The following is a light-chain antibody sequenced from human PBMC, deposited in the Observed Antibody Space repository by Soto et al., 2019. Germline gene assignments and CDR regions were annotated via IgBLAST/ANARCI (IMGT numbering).Light chain of an antibody. CDR2: GAS. CDR3: QQYDSPPFT. J-gene: IGKJ4*01. CDR1: QTLTSNY. Sequence: EVVLTQSPPGTLSLSPGEGAALSCRASQTLTSNYLACFQQKPGQAPRLLIYGASSRATGIPDRFSASGSGTDFTLTINRLEPEDFAVYFCQQYDSPPFTFGGGTKVESK. V-gene: IGKV3-20*01.